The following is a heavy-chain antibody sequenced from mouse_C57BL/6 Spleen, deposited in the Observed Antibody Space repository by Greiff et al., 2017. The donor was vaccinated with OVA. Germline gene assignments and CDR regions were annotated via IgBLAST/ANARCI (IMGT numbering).Heavy chain of an antibody. CDR1: GYTFTSYW. CDR3: ARRDDYGSAY. Sequence: QVQLQQPGAELVKPGASVKLSCKASGYTFTSYWMQWVKQRPGPGLEWIGELDPSDSSPNYNQQFKGKATLTVDTSSSTAYMQRSSLTSEDSAVYYCARRDDYGSAYWGQGTLVTVSA. V-gene: IGHV1-50*01. CDR2: LDPSDSSP. D-gene: IGHD1-1*01. J-gene: IGHJ3*01.